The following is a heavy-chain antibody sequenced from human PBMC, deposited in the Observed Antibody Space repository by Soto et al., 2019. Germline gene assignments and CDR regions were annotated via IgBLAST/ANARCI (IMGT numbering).Heavy chain of an antibody. Sequence: GGSLRLSCAASGFTFSSYGMHWVRQAPGKGLEWVAVISYDGSNKYYADSVKGRFTISRDNSKNTLYLQMNSLRAEDTAVYYCAKDQGGYDLYYYGMDVWGQGTTVTVSS. V-gene: IGHV3-30*18. D-gene: IGHD5-12*01. J-gene: IGHJ6*02. CDR2: ISYDGSNK. CDR1: GFTFSSYG. CDR3: AKDQGGYDLYYYGMDV.